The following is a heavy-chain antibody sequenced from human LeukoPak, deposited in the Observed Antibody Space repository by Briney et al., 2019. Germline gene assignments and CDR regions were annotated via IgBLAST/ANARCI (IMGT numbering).Heavy chain of an antibody. D-gene: IGHD5-18*01. CDR1: GGSISSYY. CDR2: IYTSGST. Sequence: SETLSLTCTVSGGSISSYYWSWIRQPAGKALGWIGRIYTSGSTNYNPSLKSRVTMSVDTSKNQFSLKLSSVTAADTAVYYCASVPRGYSYGFFFYWGQGTLVTVSS. V-gene: IGHV4-4*07. CDR3: ASVPRGYSYGFFFY. J-gene: IGHJ4*02.